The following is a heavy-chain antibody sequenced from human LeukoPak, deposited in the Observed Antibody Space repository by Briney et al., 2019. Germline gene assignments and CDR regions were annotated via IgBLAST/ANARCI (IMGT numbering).Heavy chain of an antibody. CDR3: AKGLIYYYYMDV. J-gene: IGHJ6*03. D-gene: IGHD2-8*01. CDR1: GFTFSSYA. CDR2: IKQDGSEK. Sequence: GGSLRLSCAASGFTFSSYAMSWVRQAPGKGLEWVANIKQDGSEKYYVDSVKGRFTISRDNAKNSLYLQMNSLRAEDTAVYYCAKGLIYYYYMDVWGKGTTVTVSS. V-gene: IGHV3-7*01.